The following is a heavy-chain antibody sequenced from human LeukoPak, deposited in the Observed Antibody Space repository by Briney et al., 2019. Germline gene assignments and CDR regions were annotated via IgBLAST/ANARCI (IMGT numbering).Heavy chain of an antibody. D-gene: IGHD2-2*01. Sequence: SETLSLTCTVAGGSINSYYWSWIRQPPGKGLEWIGYIHYSGNTNYNPSLKSRVIISIDMYKKQFSLKLSSVTAADTAVYYCARLWEYCSSTSCYGASYFDSWGQGTLVTVSS. V-gene: IGHV4-59*01. CDR2: IHYSGNT. J-gene: IGHJ5*01. CDR1: GGSINSYY. CDR3: ARLWEYCSSTSCYGASYFDS.